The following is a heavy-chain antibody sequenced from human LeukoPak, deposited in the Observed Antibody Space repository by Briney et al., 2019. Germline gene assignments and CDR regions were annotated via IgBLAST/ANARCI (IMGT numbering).Heavy chain of an antibody. CDR2: IIPIFGTA. CDR1: GGTFSSYA. Sequence: ASVKVSCKASGGTFSSYAISWVRQAPGQGLEWMGGIIPIFGTANYAQKFQGRVTITADESTSTACMELSSLRSEDTAVYYCARDSLGCSSTSCYAQYYFDYWGQGTLVTVSS. CDR3: ARDSLGCSSTSCYAQYYFDY. J-gene: IGHJ4*02. V-gene: IGHV1-69*01. D-gene: IGHD2-2*01.